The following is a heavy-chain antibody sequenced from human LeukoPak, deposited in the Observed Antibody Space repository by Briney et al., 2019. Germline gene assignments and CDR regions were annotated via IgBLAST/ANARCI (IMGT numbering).Heavy chain of an antibody. CDR1: GGSISSYY. CDR2: IYYSGNT. J-gene: IGHJ6*02. Sequence: SETLSLTCTVSGGSISSYYWSWTRQPPGKGLEWIGYIYYSGNTNYNPSLKSRVTISVDTSKNQFSLKLSSVTAADTAVYYCARYYYGSGTTPIMDVWGQGTTVTVSS. V-gene: IGHV4-59*08. CDR3: ARYYYGSGTTPIMDV. D-gene: IGHD3-10*01.